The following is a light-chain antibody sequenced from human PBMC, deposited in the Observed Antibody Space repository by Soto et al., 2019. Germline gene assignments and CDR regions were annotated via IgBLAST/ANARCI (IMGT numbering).Light chain of an antibody. CDR1: QSVSSD. CDR3: HQRNQ. Sequence: IVMTQSPATLSVSPGDRVTLSCRASQSVSSDLAWYQQRPGQAPRLLIYDSTNRAAGIPARFSGSRSGTDFTLTISSVEPEDFAMYYCHQRNQFGQGTRLEIK. V-gene: IGKV3-11*01. J-gene: IGKJ5*01. CDR2: DST.